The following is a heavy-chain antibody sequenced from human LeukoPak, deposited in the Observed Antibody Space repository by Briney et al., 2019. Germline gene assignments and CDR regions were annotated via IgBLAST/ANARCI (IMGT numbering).Heavy chain of an antibody. Sequence: PGGSLRLSCAASGFTFSSYGMPWVRQAPGKGLEWVAVIWYDGSNKYYADSVKGRFTISRDNSKNTLYLQMNSLRAEDAAVYYCAKDPRGSYSRDYYYYMDVWGKGTTVTVSS. CDR2: IWYDGSNK. CDR3: AKDPRGSYSRDYYYYMDV. D-gene: IGHD1-26*01. CDR1: GFTFSSYG. V-gene: IGHV3-33*06. J-gene: IGHJ6*03.